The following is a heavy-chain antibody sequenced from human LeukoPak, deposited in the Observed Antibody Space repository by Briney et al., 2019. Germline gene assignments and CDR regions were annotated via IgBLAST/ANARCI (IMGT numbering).Heavy chain of an antibody. D-gene: IGHD3-10*01. V-gene: IGHV4-61*01. CDR1: GGSVSSGSYY. J-gene: IGHJ4*02. CDR3: ARGQVDGSGSYPPFDY. Sequence: SETLSLTCTVSGGSVSSGSYYWSWIRQPPGKGLEWIGYIYYSGSTNYNPSLKSRVTISVDTSKNQFSLKLSSVTAADTAVYYCARGQVDGSGSYPPFDYWGQGTLVTVSS. CDR2: IYYSGST.